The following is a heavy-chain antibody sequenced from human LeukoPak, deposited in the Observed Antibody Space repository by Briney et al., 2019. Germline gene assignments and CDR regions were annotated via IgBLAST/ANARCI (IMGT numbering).Heavy chain of an antibody. CDR1: GFTFSSYG. V-gene: IGHV3-30*02. J-gene: IGHJ4*02. CDR3: TRASGSYSNFDY. Sequence: GGSLRLSCAASGFTFSSYGMHWVRQAPGKGLEWVAFIRYDGSNKYYADSVRGRFSISRDNSKSSLDLQMNSLRTDDTAVYYCTRASGSYSNFDYWGQGTLVTVSS. D-gene: IGHD1-26*01. CDR2: IRYDGSNK.